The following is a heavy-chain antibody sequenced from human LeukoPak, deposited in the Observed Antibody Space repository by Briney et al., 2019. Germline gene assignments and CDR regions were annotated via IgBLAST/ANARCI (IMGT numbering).Heavy chain of an antibody. V-gene: IGHV3-23*01. CDR2: ISASGGST. D-gene: IGHD2-2*01. Sequence: GGSLRLSCAVSGLTFRTYAMSWVRQAPGKGLEWVSAISASGGSTYYADSVRGRFTISRDNSKNTMYLQMNSLRAEDTAIYYCAKEDIGAVIPAIDYWGQGTLVAVSS. CDR3: AKEDIGAVIPAIDY. CDR1: GLTFRTYA. J-gene: IGHJ4*02.